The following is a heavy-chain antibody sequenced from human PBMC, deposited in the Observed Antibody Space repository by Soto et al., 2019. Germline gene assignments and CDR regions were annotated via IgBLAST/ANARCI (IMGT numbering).Heavy chain of an antibody. CDR2: ISSSSSYI. CDR1: GFTFSSYS. Sequence: PVGSLRLSCAASGFTFSSYSMNWVRQAPGKGLEWVSSISSSSSYIYYADSVKGRFTISRDNAKNSLYLQMNSLRAEDTAVYYCARDQIVVVVAATPYYYYGMDVWGQGTTVTVSS. V-gene: IGHV3-21*01. J-gene: IGHJ6*02. D-gene: IGHD2-15*01. CDR3: ARDQIVVVVAATPYYYYGMDV.